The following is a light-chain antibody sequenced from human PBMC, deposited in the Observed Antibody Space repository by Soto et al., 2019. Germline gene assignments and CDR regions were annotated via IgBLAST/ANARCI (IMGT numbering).Light chain of an antibody. V-gene: IGKV3-20*01. Sequence: EIVLTQSPGTLSLSPGERATLSCRASQSVSSSYLAWYQQKPGQAPRLLIYGASSRATGIPDRFSGSGSGTDFTLTINSLQSEDSVVYYCQQYNTWPIAFGQGTRLEIK. CDR2: GAS. CDR3: QQYNTWPIA. CDR1: QSVSSSY. J-gene: IGKJ5*01.